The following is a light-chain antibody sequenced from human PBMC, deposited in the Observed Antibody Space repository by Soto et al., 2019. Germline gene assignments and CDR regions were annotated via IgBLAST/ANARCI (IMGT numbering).Light chain of an antibody. J-gene: IGKJ5*01. CDR2: AAS. Sequence: DIQMTQSPSSLSASVGDRVTITCRASQGISNFLAWYQQKPGKVPKLLISAASTLQSGVPSRFSGSGSGTDFPLPITSLQPEDVATYYCQKYSSVITFGQGTRLEI. CDR3: QKYSSVIT. CDR1: QGISNF. V-gene: IGKV1-27*01.